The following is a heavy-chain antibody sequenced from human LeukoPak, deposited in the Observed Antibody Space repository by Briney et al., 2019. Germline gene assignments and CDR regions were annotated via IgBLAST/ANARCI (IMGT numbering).Heavy chain of an antibody. V-gene: IGHV5-51*01. J-gene: IGHJ4*02. CDR1: GYRFTSYW. Sequence: GASLKISCKGSGYRFTSYWIGWVRQMPGKGLEWMGIIYPGDSDTRYSPSFQGQVTISADKSISTAYLQWSSLRASDTAMYYCARSISGSYRTFDYWGQGTLVTVSS. D-gene: IGHD1-26*01. CDR3: ARSISGSYRTFDY. CDR2: IYPGDSDT.